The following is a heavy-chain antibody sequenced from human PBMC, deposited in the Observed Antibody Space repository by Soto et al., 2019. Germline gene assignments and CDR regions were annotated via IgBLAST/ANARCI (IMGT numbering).Heavy chain of an antibody. Sequence: ASVKVSCKASGYTFTSCGISWVRQAPGQGLEWMGWISAYNANTNYAHKLQGRVTMTTDTSTSTAYMELRSLRSDDTAVYYCARDPPYREVVPCFDYWGQGTLVTVSS. V-gene: IGHV1-18*01. CDR3: ARDPPYREVVPCFDY. CDR2: ISAYNANT. CDR1: GYTFTSCG. D-gene: IGHD2-15*01. J-gene: IGHJ4*02.